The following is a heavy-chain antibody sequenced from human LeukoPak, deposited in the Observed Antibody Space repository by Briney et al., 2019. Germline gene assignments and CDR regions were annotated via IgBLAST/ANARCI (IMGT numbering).Heavy chain of an antibody. J-gene: IGHJ4*02. D-gene: IGHD2-15*01. CDR2: IYLSDSDT. Sequence: GESLKISCKGSGFIFPSYWIAWVRQMPGKGLEWMGIIYLSDSDTKYSPSFQGQVTFSADKSISTAYLQWSSLKASDTAMYYCARGRSGGSFYDYWGQGTLVTVSS. CDR1: GFIFPSYW. V-gene: IGHV5-51*01. CDR3: ARGRSGGSFYDY.